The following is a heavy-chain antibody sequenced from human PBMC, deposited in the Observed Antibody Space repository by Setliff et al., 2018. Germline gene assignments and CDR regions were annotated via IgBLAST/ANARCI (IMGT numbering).Heavy chain of an antibody. Sequence: GGSLRLSCATSGFVFSRYSFNWVRQAPGKGLEWVSYIGESGNNIHYADSVKGRFTISRDNAKNSLYLQMNSLRAEDTAVYYCATHYYDSTGYGQSFDYWGQGTLVTVSS. CDR3: ATHYYDSTGYGQSFDY. D-gene: IGHD3-22*01. J-gene: IGHJ4*02. V-gene: IGHV3-48*04. CDR1: GFVFSRYS. CDR2: IGESGNNI.